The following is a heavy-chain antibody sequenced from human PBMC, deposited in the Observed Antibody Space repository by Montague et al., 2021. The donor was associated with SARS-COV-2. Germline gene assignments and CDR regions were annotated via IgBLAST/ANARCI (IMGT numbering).Heavy chain of an antibody. D-gene: IGHD6-19*01. Sequence: SETLSLTCTVPGGSMSTSPYFWGWIRQPPGKGLEWIGSIYYSGSTYYNPSLKSRVAISIDTSENQFSLKLSSVTAADTAVYYCARGNRIAVAGTDFDYWGQGTLVTVSS. J-gene: IGHJ4*02. CDR3: ARGNRIAVAGTDFDY. CDR2: IYYSGST. CDR1: GGSMSTSPYF. V-gene: IGHV4-39*07.